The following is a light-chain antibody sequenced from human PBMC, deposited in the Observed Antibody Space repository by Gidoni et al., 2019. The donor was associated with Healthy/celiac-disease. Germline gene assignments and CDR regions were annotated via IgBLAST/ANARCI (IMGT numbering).Light chain of an antibody. Sequence: EIGLTQSPGTLSLSPGERATLSCTASQSVSSSYLAWYQQTPGQAPRLLIYGASSRATGIPDSLSGSGSGTDFTLTISRLEPEDFAVYYCQQYGSSPPATFGQGTRLEIK. CDR1: QSVSSSY. V-gene: IGKV3-20*01. CDR2: GAS. CDR3: QQYGSSPPAT. J-gene: IGKJ5*01.